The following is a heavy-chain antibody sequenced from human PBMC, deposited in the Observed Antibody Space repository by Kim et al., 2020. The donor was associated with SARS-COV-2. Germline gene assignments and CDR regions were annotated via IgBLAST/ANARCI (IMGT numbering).Heavy chain of an antibody. CDR2: INAGNGNT. V-gene: IGHV1-3*01. J-gene: IGHJ4*02. CDR1: GYTFTSYA. D-gene: IGHD6-19*01. CDR3: ASPLRDSSGWYFFDY. Sequence: ASVKVSCKASGYTFTSYAMHWVRQAPGQRLEWMGWINAGNGNTKYSQKFQGRVTITRDTSASTAYMELSSLRSEDTAVYYCASPLRDSSGWYFFDYWGQGTLVTDSS.